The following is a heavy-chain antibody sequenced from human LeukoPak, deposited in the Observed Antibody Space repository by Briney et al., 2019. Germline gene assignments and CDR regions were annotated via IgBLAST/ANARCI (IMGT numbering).Heavy chain of an antibody. CDR3: ARGWGTYWYFDL. CDR1: GYSISSGYY. D-gene: IGHD1/OR15-1a*01. Sequence: SETLSLTCTVSGYSISSGYYWGWIRQPPGKGLEWIGSIYHSGSTYYNPSLKSRVTISVDTSKNQFSLKLSSVTAADTAVYYCARGWGTYWYFDLWGRGTLVTVSS. V-gene: IGHV4-38-2*02. J-gene: IGHJ2*01. CDR2: IYHSGST.